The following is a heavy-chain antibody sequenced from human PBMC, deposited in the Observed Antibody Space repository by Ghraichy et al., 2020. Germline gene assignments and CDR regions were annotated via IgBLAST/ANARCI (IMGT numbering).Heavy chain of an antibody. J-gene: IGHJ6*03. CDR1: GFTFTSSA. V-gene: IGHV1-58*01. Sequence: SVKVSCKASGFTFTSSAVQWVRQARGQRLEWIGWIVVGSGNTNYAQKFQERVTITRDMSTSTAYMELSSLRSEDTAVYYCAAGSSYYYYYMDVWGKGTTVTVSS. CDR2: IVVGSGNT. CDR3: AAGSSYYYYYMDV.